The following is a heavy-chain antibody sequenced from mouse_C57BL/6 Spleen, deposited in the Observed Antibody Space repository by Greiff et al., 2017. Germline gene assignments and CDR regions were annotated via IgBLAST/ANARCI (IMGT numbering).Heavy chain of an antibody. CDR2: IYPGDGDT. CDR1: GYAFSSSW. CDR3: ARDFDV. Sequence: QVQLQQSGPELVKPGASVKISCKASGYAFSSSWMNWVKQRPGKGLEWIGRIYPGDGDTNYNGKFKGKATLTADQSSSTAYMPLSSLTSGDSAVYFCARDFDVWGKGTTVTVSA. J-gene: IGHJ1*03. V-gene: IGHV1-82*01.